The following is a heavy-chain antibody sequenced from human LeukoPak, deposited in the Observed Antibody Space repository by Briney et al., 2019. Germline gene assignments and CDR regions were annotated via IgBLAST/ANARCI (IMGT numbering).Heavy chain of an antibody. Sequence: PETLSLTCTVSGGSISSYYWTWIRQPPGKGLEWIGFIYYSGSANYNPSLRSRVTMSVDTSKNQFSLTLTSVTAADTAVYYCARAGVLATSYFFDYWGQGILVTVSS. J-gene: IGHJ4*02. D-gene: IGHD2-8*02. CDR1: GGSISSYY. V-gene: IGHV4-59*01. CDR3: ARAGVLATSYFFDY. CDR2: IYYSGSA.